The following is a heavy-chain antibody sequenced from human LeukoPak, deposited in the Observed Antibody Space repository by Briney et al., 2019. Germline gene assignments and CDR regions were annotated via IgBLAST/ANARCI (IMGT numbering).Heavy chain of an antibody. J-gene: IGHJ4*02. V-gene: IGHV4-39*01. D-gene: IGHD3-22*01. CDR3: ARYYSSGYYLYYFDY. CDR1: GGSISSSSYY. CDR2: IYYSGNT. Sequence: SETLSLTCTVSGGSISSSSYYWGWIRQPPGKGLEWIGSIYYSGNTYYSPSLKSRVTISVDTSKNQFSLKLSSVTAADTAVYYCARYYSSGYYLYYFDYWGQGTLVTVSS.